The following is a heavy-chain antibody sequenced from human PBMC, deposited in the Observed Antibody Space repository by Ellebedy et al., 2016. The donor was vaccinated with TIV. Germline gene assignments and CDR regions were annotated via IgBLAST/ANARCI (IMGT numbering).Heavy chain of an antibody. CDR2: IWHDGSHS. J-gene: IGHJ4*02. V-gene: IGHV3-33*01. CDR3: ASELVGTTDFDY. Sequence: GESLKISCAASGFTFSIYGMHWVRQAPGKGLEWVGIIWHDGSHSYYADSVKGRFTISRDNSKNTVDLQMNSLRDNDQAVDYCASELVGTTDFDYWGQGTLVTVSS. D-gene: IGHD1-26*01. CDR1: GFTFSIYG.